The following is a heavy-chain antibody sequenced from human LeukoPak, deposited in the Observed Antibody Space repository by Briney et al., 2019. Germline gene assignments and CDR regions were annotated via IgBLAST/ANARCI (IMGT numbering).Heavy chain of an antibody. J-gene: IGHJ5*02. V-gene: IGHV4-59*01. CDR1: GGSITSYY. CDR2: IFYSGST. D-gene: IGHD6-13*01. Sequence: PSETLSLTCSVSGGSITSYYWSWVRQPPGKGLEWIWYIFYSGSTNYNPSLKSRVTISVDTSKNQFSLKLSSVTAADTAVYYCARERDSSSWPANWFDPWGQRTLVTVSS. CDR3: ARERDSSSWPANWFDP.